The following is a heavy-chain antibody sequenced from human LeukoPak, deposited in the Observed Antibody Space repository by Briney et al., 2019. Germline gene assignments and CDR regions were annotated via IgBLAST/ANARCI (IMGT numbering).Heavy chain of an antibody. D-gene: IGHD6-6*01. V-gene: IGHV4-38-2*02. J-gene: IGHJ5*02. CDR2: IYNSGST. Sequence: SETLSLTCTVSGYSIGTDYYWGWIRQPPGKGPEWSGSIYNSGSTYYNPSLKSRITISVDTSKNQFSLKLSSVTAADTAVYYCARNSSSSSPPERYNWFDPWGQGTLVTVSS. CDR3: ARNSSSSSPPERYNWFDP. CDR1: GYSIGTDYY.